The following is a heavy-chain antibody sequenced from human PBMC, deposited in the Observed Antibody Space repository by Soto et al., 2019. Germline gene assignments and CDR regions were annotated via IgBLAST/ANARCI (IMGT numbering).Heavy chain of an antibody. CDR2: IMATFGPA. D-gene: IGHD6-13*01. V-gene: IGHV1-69*06. CDR1: GGTLSNYA. CDR3: ARGGFSSSWSFDY. Sequence: SVKVSCKASGGTLSNYAISWVRQAPGQGLEWMGGIMATFGPANSAQKFQGRVRIIADKSTDTAYLELSGLRSEDTAVYYCARGGFSSSWSFDYWGQGTLVTVSS. J-gene: IGHJ4*02.